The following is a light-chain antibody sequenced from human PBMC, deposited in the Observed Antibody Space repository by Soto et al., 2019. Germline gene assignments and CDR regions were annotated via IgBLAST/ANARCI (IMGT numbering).Light chain of an antibody. CDR3: LQHNNYPYT. Sequence: DVQSTQSPSAMSASVGDRVTITCRASQDISRFVAWFQQKPGKAPERLIYDTSSLQPGVPSRFSGSGSGTEFTLAISGLQPEDFATYYCLQHNNYPYTFGQGTRLEIK. V-gene: IGKV1-17*03. CDR1: QDISRF. J-gene: IGKJ5*01. CDR2: DTS.